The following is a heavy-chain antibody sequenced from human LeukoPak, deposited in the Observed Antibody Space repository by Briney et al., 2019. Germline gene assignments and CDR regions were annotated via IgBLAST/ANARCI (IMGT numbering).Heavy chain of an antibody. J-gene: IGHJ4*02. D-gene: IGHD2-2*01. CDR2: IYSGGST. V-gene: IGHV3-66*01. Sequence: GSLRLSCAASEFSVSSNYMTWVRQAPGKGLEWVSLIYSGGSTYYADSVKGRFTISRDNSKNTLYLQMNSLRPEDTSVYYCARSPTSWYFDYWGQGTLVTVSS. CDR3: ARSPTSWYFDY. CDR1: EFSVSSNY.